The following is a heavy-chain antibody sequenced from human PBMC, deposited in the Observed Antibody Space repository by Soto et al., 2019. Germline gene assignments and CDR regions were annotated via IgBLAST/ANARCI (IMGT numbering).Heavy chain of an antibody. Sequence: GGSLRLSCAAPGFTFSNAWMSWVRQAPGKGLEWVGRIKSKTDGGTTDYAAPVKGRFTISRDDSKNTLYLQMNSLKTEDTAVYYCTTDANDYGDYAGGMDVWGQGTTVTVS. CDR1: GFTFSNAW. CDR3: TTDANDYGDYAGGMDV. V-gene: IGHV3-15*01. CDR2: IKSKTDGGTT. J-gene: IGHJ6*02. D-gene: IGHD4-17*01.